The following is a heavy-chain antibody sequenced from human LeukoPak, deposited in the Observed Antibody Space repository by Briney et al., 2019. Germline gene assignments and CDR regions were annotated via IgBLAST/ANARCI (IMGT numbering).Heavy chain of an antibody. D-gene: IGHD5-12*01. CDR3: ARRRIVATIDY. Sequence: SETLSLTCGVSGGSICSSGYYWAWIRQPPGTGLEWIGSISYTGTTYYNPSLKSRLTISADRSKNQFSLKLTSVTAADTAVYYCARRRIVATIDYWGQGTLVTVSS. J-gene: IGHJ4*02. CDR2: ISYTGTT. CDR1: GGSICSSGYY. V-gene: IGHV4-39*01.